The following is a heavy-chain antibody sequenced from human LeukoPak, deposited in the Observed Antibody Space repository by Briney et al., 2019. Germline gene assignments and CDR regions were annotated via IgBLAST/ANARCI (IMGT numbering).Heavy chain of an antibody. Sequence: GGSLRLSCAASGFTFSSYAMYWVRQAPGKGLVWASRISSDGSSTIYADSVKGRFTISRDIAKNTLYLQMNSLRAEDTAVYYCARAQMGAPTDYWGQGTLVTVSS. V-gene: IGHV3-74*01. CDR3: ARAQMGAPTDY. J-gene: IGHJ4*02. CDR2: ISSDGSST. D-gene: IGHD1-26*01. CDR1: GFTFSSYA.